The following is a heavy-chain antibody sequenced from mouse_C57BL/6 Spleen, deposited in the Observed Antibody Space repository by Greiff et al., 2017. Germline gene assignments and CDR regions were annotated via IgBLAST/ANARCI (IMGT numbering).Heavy chain of an antibody. V-gene: IGHV1-19*01. CDR3: EIYDDYDGY. J-gene: IGHJ2*01. Sequence: EVQLQQSGPVLVKPGASVKMSCKASGYTFTDYYMNWVKQSHGKSLEWIGVINPYNGGTSYNQKFKGKATLTVDKSSSTAYMELNSLTSEDSAVYYCEIYDDYDGYWGQGTTLTVSS. CDR2: INPYNGGT. D-gene: IGHD2-4*01. CDR1: GYTFTDYY.